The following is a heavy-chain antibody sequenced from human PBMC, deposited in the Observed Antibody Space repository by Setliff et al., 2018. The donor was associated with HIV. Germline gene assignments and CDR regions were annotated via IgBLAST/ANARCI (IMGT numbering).Heavy chain of an antibody. Sequence: SSETLSLTCTVSGDSISSSTYYWGWIRQPPGRGLEWIGSIFYTGFTYYSPSLESRVTMSVDTSKNQFSLRVRSVTAADTAVYYCARVVEGYNWNYFDYWGQGTLVTVSS. V-gene: IGHV4-39*07. CDR2: IFYTGFT. CDR1: GDSISSSTYY. CDR3: ARVVEGYNWNYFDY. J-gene: IGHJ4*02. D-gene: IGHD1-20*01.